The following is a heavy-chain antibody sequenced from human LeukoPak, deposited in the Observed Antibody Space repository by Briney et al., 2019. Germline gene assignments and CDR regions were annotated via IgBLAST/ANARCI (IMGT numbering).Heavy chain of an antibody. V-gene: IGHV1-69*06. D-gene: IGHD3-9*01. Sequence: GASVKVSCKASGGTFSSCAISWVRQAPGQGLEWMGGIIPIFGTANYAQKFQGRVTITADKSTSTAYMELSSLRSEDTAVYYCARARDYDILGRYYYYYYMDVWGKGTTVTISS. J-gene: IGHJ6*03. CDR1: GGTFSSCA. CDR2: IIPIFGTA. CDR3: ARARDYDILGRYYYYYYMDV.